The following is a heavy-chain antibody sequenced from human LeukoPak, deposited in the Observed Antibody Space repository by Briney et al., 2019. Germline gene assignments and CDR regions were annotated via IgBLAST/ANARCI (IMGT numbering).Heavy chain of an antibody. Sequence: ASVRVSCKASGYTFTSYGISWVRQAPGQGFEWMAWISAYNGNTNYAQKLQGRVTMTTDTSTSTAYMELRSLRSDDTAVYYCARKVGEGYSSGWYYFDYWGQGTLVTVSS. CDR3: ARKVGEGYSSGWYYFDY. D-gene: IGHD6-19*01. CDR2: ISAYNGNT. V-gene: IGHV1-18*04. CDR1: GYTFTSYG. J-gene: IGHJ4*02.